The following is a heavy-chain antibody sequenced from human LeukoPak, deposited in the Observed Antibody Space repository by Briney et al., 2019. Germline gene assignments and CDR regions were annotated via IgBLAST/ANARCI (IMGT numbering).Heavy chain of an antibody. V-gene: IGHV3-23*01. CDR3: ARGSPTYDSSGYYDHFDY. CDR2: ISGSGGST. CDR1: GFTFSNYA. Sequence: GGSLRLSCAASGFTFSNYAMSWVRQAPGKGLEWVSAISGSGGSTYYADSVKGRFTISRDNSKNTVSLQMNSLRAEDTAVYYCARGSPTYDSSGYYDHFDYWGQGTLVTVSS. D-gene: IGHD3-22*01. J-gene: IGHJ4*02.